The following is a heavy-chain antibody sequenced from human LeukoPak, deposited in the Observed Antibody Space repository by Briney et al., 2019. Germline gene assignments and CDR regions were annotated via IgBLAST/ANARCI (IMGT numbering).Heavy chain of an antibody. V-gene: IGHV3-23*01. CDR1: GFTFSSYA. D-gene: IGHD3-16*02. CDR2: ISGSGGST. Sequence: GGSLRLSCAASGFTFSSYAMSWVRQAPGKGLEWVSAISGSGGSTYYADSVKGRFTISRDNSKNTLYLQMNSLRAEDTAVYYCARDAGDYVWGSYRDRQDFDYWGQGTLVTVSS. J-gene: IGHJ4*02. CDR3: ARDAGDYVWGSYRDRQDFDY.